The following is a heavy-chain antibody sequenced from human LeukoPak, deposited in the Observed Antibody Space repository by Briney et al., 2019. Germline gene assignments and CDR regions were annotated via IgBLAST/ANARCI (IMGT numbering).Heavy chain of an antibody. CDR1: GLNFDDSA. Sequence: GGSLRLSCVASGLNFDDSAMHWVRQAPGKGLEWVSLISADGGSTFSADSVKGRFSISRDNSKNSLYLQMNSLRSEDTAMYYCVKESGKFDYWGQGTLVAVSS. V-gene: IGHV3-43*02. J-gene: IGHJ4*02. CDR2: ISADGGST. CDR3: VKESGKFDY.